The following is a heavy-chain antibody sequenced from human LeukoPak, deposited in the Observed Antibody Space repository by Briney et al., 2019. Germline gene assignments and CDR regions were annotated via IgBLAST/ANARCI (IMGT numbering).Heavy chain of an antibody. D-gene: IGHD1-26*01. CDR2: INPTGGDT. CDR1: GYIFTSYY. V-gene: IGHV1-46*01. CDR3: AKGGDSASYYDY. Sequence: ASVKVSCKTSGYIFTSYYIHWLRQAPGQGLEWMGTINPTGGDTRYAQRFQGRVTVTRDRFTSTVYMELSSLRSEDTAMYYCAKGGDSASYYDYWGQGTLVRGSS. J-gene: IGHJ4*02.